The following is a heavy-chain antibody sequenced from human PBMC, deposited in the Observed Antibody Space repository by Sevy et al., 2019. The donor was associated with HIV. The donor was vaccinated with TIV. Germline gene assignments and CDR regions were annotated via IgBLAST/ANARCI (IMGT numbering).Heavy chain of an antibody. J-gene: IGHJ4*02. CDR1: GFSFSTYW. CDR3: VRGGLGGFSYSLDC. Sequence: GGSLRLSCAASGFSFSTYWMTWVRQAPGKGLEWVATMNQDGTERDYVDSVKGRITISRDNTKTSLFLQMNSLSAEGTGVYYSVRGGLGGFSYSLDCWGQGTLVTVSS. D-gene: IGHD3-16*01. V-gene: IGHV3-7*01. CDR2: MNQDGTER.